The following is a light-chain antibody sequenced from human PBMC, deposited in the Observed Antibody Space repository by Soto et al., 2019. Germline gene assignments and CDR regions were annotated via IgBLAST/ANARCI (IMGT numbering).Light chain of an antibody. V-gene: IGLV2-11*01. CDR2: DVS. CDR3: CSYAGTYVV. Sequence: QSALTQPRSVSGSPGQSVTISCTGTNSDVGYYNYVSWYQQYPGKAPNFLIYDVSKRPSGVPDRFSGSKSGSTASLTISGLQPDDEANYYYCSYAGTYVVFGAGTKLTVL. J-gene: IGLJ2*01. CDR1: NSDVGYYNY.